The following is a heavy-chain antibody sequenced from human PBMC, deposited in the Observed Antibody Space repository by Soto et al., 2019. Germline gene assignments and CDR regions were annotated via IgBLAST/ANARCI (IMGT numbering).Heavy chain of an antibody. V-gene: IGHV1-2*02. CDR3: ATSCSGGSCYPDY. CDR1: GYTFTGYY. CDR2: INPNSGGT. Sequence: ASVKVSCKASGYTFTGYYMHWVRQAPGQGLEWMGWINPNSGGTNYAQKFQGRVTMTRDKSISTAYMELSRLRSDDTTVYYCATSCSGGSCYPDYWGQGTLVTVSS. D-gene: IGHD2-15*01. J-gene: IGHJ4*02.